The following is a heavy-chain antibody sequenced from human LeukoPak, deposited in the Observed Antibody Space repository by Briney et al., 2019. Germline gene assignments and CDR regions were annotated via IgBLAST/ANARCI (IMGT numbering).Heavy chain of an antibody. V-gene: IGHV4-31*03. CDR3: ARLYDSFRAFDI. J-gene: IGHJ3*02. Sequence: SQTLSLTCSVSGGSISSGSYYWSRIRQYPGKGLEWIGYIYYSGSTYNNPSLKSRVTISVDTSKNQFSLKLNSVTAADTAVYYCARLYDSFRAFDIWGQGTIITVSS. CDR2: IYYSGST. D-gene: IGHD2-8*01. CDR1: GGSISSGSYY.